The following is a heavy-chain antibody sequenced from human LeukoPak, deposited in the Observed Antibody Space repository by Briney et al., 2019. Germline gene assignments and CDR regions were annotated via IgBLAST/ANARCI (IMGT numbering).Heavy chain of an antibody. D-gene: IGHD3-10*01. V-gene: IGHV4-59*01. CDR3: ARSYGSGSYLFDS. J-gene: IGHJ4*02. CDR2: IYYSGST. Sequence: PSETLSLTCTVSGGSISIYYWSWIRQPPGKGLEWIGYIYYSGSTNYNPPLKSRVTISVDTSNNQFSLKLRSVTAADTAVYHCARSYGSGSYLFDSWGQGTLVTVSS. CDR1: GGSISIYY.